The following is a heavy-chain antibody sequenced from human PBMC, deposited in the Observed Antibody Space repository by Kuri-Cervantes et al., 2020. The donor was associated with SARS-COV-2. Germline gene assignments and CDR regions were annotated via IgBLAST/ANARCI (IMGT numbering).Heavy chain of an antibody. CDR2: INPSGGST. V-gene: IGHV1-46*01. Sequence: ASVKVSCKASGYTFTSYYMHWVRQAPGRGLEWMGIINPSGGSTSYAQKFQGRVTMTRDTSTSTVYMEVSSLRSEDTAVYYCARDSYPFLSYDFWSGELDPWGQGTLVTVSS. CDR3: ARDSYPFLSYDFWSGELDP. CDR1: GYTFTSYY. D-gene: IGHD3-3*01. J-gene: IGHJ5*02.